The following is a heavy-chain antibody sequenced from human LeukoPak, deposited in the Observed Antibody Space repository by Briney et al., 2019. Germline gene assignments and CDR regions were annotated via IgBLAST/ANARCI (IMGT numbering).Heavy chain of an antibody. CDR1: GVSISYATYQ. Sequence: SQTLSLTCTVSGVSISYATYQWTWIRQSAGKGLEWIGLISESGTTNYNPSHKSRVTISVDTSKNQFSLKLSSVTAADTAVYYCASGGAYYDILTGSKGSITYFDYWGQGTLVTVSS. CDR2: ISESGTT. CDR3: ASGGAYYDILTGSKGSITYFDY. V-gene: IGHV4-61*02. D-gene: IGHD3-9*01. J-gene: IGHJ4*02.